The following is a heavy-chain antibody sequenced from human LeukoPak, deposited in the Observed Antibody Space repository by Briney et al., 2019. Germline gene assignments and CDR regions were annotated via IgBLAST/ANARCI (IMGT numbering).Heavy chain of an antibody. D-gene: IGHD6-13*01. CDR1: GGTFSSYT. J-gene: IGHJ5*02. V-gene: IGHV1-8*02. Sequence: ASVKVSCKASGGTFSSYTINWVRQATGQGLEWMGWMNPNSGNTGYAQKFQGRVTMTRNTSISTAYMELSSLRSEDTAVYYCARGYSSSWYKANWFDPWGQGTLVTVSS. CDR3: ARGYSSSWYKANWFDP. CDR2: MNPNSGNT.